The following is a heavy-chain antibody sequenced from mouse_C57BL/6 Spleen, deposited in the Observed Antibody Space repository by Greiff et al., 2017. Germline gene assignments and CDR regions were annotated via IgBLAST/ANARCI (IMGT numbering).Heavy chain of an antibody. V-gene: IGHV1-55*01. CDR1: GYTFTSYW. CDR3: ARSGDCDGDYYGMDY. Sequence: VQLQQPGAELVKPGASVKMSCKASGYTFTSYWITWVKQRPGQGLEWIGDIYPGSGSTYYNEKFKSKAPLTVDTSSSPAYMQLSSLTSEDSAVYYCARSGDCDGDYYGMDYWGQGTSVTVSS. D-gene: IGHD2-13*01. CDR2: IYPGSGST. J-gene: IGHJ4*01.